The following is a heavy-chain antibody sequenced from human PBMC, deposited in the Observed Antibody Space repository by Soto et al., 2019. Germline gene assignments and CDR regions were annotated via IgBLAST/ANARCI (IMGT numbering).Heavy chain of an antibody. V-gene: IGHV4-4*07. CDR1: GGSMTSYY. CDR3: ARGQRFSDWFDP. Sequence: PSETLSLTCTVSGGSMTSYYWTWIRQPAGKGLEWIGRVYSSGGTHYNPSLKSRVTISLDTSKNQFSLRLLSVTDADTAMYFCARGQRFSDWFDPWGQGTLVTVSS. CDR2: VYSSGGT. J-gene: IGHJ5*02. D-gene: IGHD3-3*01.